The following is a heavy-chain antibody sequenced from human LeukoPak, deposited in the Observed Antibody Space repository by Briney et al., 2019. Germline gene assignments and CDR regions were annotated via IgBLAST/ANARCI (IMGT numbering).Heavy chain of an antibody. CDR1: GYTFTDYY. D-gene: IGHD4-23*01. J-gene: IGHJ5*02. V-gene: IGHV1-2*02. CDR2: INPNSGGT. CDR3: ARDHYGGNSVWFDP. Sequence: GASVKVSCKASGYTFTDYYMHWVRQAPGQGLEWMGWINPNSGGTNYAQKFQGRVTMTRDTSISTAYMELSRLRSDDTAVYYCARDHYGGNSVWFDPWGQGTLVTVSS.